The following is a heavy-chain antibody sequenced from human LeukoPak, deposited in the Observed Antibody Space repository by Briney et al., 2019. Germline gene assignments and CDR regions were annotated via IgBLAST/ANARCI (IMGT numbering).Heavy chain of an antibody. D-gene: IGHD1-1*01. V-gene: IGHV3-53*01. CDR3: TKVATTPVWASDY. J-gene: IGHJ4*02. CDR2: IYSDGTT. CDR1: GITVSSNY. Sequence: PGGFLRLSCAASGITVSSNYMSWVRQAPGKGLEWVSIIYSDGTTLYADSVKGRLTISRDTSKNRLYLHMDSLRAEDTAIYYCTKVATTPVWASDYWGQGTLVTVSS.